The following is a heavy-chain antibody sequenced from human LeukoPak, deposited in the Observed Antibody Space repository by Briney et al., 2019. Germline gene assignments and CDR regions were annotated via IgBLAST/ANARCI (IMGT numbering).Heavy chain of an antibody. CDR2: ISGSGGST. CDR1: GFTFSSYA. J-gene: IGHJ4*02. V-gene: IGHV3-23*01. CDR3: AKDNYGSGSQFDY. D-gene: IGHD3-10*01. Sequence: GGSLRLSCAASGFTFSSYAMSWVRQAPGKGLEWVSAISGSGGSTYYADSVKGRFTISRDNSKNTLYLQINSLRAEDTAVYYCAKDNYGSGSQFDYWGQGTLVTVSS.